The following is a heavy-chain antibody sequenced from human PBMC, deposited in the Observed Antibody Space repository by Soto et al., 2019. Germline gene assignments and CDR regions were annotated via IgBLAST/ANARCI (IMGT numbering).Heavy chain of an antibody. V-gene: IGHV4-59*08. D-gene: IGHD3-10*01. CDR3: ARLGPGGWSKDWFDP. J-gene: IGHJ5*02. CDR1: GGSIRGYY. Sequence: SETLCLTYTVSGGSIRGYYGSWVPRPPGKGLEWIGYIYYSGSTNYNPSLKSRVTISVDTSKNQFSLKLSSVTAADTAVYYCARLGPGGWSKDWFDPWGQGTLVTVSS. CDR2: IYYSGST.